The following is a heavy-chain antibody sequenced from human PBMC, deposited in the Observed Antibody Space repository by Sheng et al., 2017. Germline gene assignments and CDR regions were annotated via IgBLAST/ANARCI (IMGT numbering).Heavy chain of an antibody. CDR3: ARGGYYYDSSGYNWAVGNAFDI. D-gene: IGHD3-22*01. V-gene: IGHV3-30*04. CDR2: ISYDGSNK. CDR1: GFTFSSYA. Sequence: QVQLVESGGGVVQPSGFTFSSYAMHWVRQAPGKGLEWVAVISYDGSNKYYADSVKGRFTISRDNSKNTLYLQMNSLRAEDTAVYYCARGGYYYDSSGYNWAVGNAFDIWGQGTMVTVSS. J-gene: IGHJ3*02.